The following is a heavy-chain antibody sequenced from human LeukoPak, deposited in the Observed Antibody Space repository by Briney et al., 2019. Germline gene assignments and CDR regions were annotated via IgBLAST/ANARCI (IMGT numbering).Heavy chain of an antibody. CDR2: IYPGDSDT. J-gene: IGHJ4*02. V-gene: IGHV5-51*01. D-gene: IGHD4-11*01. CDR1: GYSFTSYW. CDR3: ARPTDGALPVY. Sequence: GESLKIPCKGSGYSFTSYWIGWVRQMPGKGLEWMGIIYPGDSDTRYSPSFQGQVTISADKSISIAYLQWGSLKASDTAMYYCARPTDGALPVYWGQGTLVTVSS.